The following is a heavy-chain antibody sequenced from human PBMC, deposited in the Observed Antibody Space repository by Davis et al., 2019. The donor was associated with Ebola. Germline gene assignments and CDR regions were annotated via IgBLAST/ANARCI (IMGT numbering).Heavy chain of an antibody. V-gene: IGHV3-9*01. CDR3: AKDIRRDFWSGYASVGGFDP. J-gene: IGHJ5*02. Sequence: SLKISCAASGFTFDDYAMHWVRQAPGKGLEWVSGISWNSGSIGYADSVKGRFTISRDNAKNSLYLQMNSMRTEDTALYYCAKDIRRDFWSGYASVGGFDPWGQGTLVTVSS. D-gene: IGHD3-3*01. CDR1: GFTFDDYA. CDR2: ISWNSGSI.